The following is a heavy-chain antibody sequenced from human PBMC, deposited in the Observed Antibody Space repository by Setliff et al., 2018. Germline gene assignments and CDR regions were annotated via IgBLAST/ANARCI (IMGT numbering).Heavy chain of an antibody. J-gene: IGHJ6*03. CDR3: ARAPDSYYYYYMDV. V-gene: IGHV3-48*01. CDR2: INSGGTKI. CDR1: GFTFSNYW. Sequence: GGSLRLSCEASGFTFSNYWMSWVRQTAGKGLEWVSYINSGGTKIYYADSVKGRFTISRDNSKNTLYLQMNSLRAEDTAVYYCARAPDSYYYYYMDVWGKGTTVTGS.